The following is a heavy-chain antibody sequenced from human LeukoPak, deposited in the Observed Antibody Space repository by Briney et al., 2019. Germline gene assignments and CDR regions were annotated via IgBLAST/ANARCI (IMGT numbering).Heavy chain of an antibody. Sequence: PGGSLRLSCAGSGFTFSDYWMTWVRQAPGKGLEWVSGISWNSDSIGYADSVKGRFTISRDNAKNSLYLQMDSLRAEDTALYYCTKLTRAFRASGVFDIWGQGTMVTVSS. V-gene: IGHV3-9*01. J-gene: IGHJ3*02. CDR2: ISWNSDSI. CDR1: GFTFSDYW. D-gene: IGHD3-10*01. CDR3: TKLTRAFRASGVFDI.